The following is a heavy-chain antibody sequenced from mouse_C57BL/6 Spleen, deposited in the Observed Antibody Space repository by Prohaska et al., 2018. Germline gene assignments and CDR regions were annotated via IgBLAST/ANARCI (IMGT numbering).Heavy chain of an antibody. Sequence: EVQLVESGGDLVKPGGSMKLSCAASGFSFSEYEIHWVRQAPETRLEWIAYINSGISIIYYADPVNGRFTISRDNAKSTLFLQMTSLRSYDTAMYYCARDYNTSPYFDYWGQGSSVTVSP. J-gene: IGHJ2*02. D-gene: IGHD2-13*01. CDR3: ARDYNTSPYFDY. V-gene: IGHV5-17*01. CDR2: INSGISII. CDR1: GFSFSEYE.